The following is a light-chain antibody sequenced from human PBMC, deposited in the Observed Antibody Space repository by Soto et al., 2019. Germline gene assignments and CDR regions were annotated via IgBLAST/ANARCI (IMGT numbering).Light chain of an antibody. CDR2: YDS. CDR3: QVWDSSSDPEV. Sequence: SYELTQPPSVSVAPGKTARITCGGNNIGSKSVHWYQQKPGQAPVLVIYYDSDRPSGIPERFSGSNSGNTATLTISRVEAGDEADYYCQVWDSSSDPEVFGTGT. J-gene: IGLJ1*01. CDR1: NIGSKS. V-gene: IGLV3-21*04.